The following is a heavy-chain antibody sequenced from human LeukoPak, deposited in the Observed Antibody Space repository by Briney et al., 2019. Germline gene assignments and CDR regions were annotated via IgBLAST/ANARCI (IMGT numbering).Heavy chain of an antibody. D-gene: IGHD2-15*01. CDR2: IYHSGST. J-gene: IGHJ5*02. V-gene: IGHV4-38-2*02. Sequence: PSETLSLTCAVSGYSISSGYYWGWIRQPPGKGLEWIGSIYHSGSTYYNPSPKSRVTISVDTSKNQFSLKLSSVTAADTAVYYCARDRLYCSGGSCYLNWFDPWGQGTLVTVSS. CDR3: ARDRLYCSGGSCYLNWFDP. CDR1: GYSISSGYY.